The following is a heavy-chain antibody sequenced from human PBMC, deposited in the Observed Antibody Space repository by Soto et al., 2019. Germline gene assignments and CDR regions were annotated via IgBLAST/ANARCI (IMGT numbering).Heavy chain of an antibody. CDR3: ARGRQQLGNHDAFDI. D-gene: IGHD6-13*01. V-gene: IGHV4-59*01. Sequence: QVQLQESGPGLVKPSETLPLTCTVSGGSISSYYWSWIRQPPGKGLEWIGYIYYSGSTNYNPSLKSRVTMSVDTSKIQFSLTLSSVTAADTAVYYCARGRQQLGNHDAFDIWGQGTMVTVSS. CDR2: IYYSGST. J-gene: IGHJ3*02. CDR1: GGSISSYY.